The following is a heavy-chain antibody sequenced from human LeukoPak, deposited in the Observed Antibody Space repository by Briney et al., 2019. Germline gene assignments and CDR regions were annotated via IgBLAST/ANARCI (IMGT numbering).Heavy chain of an antibody. Sequence: GGSLRLSCAASGFTFSSYAMNWVRQAPGKGLEWVSAISGSGDSTYYADSVKGRFTISRDNSKNTLYLQMNSLRAEDTAVYYCAKRGGYYLYYYFYMDVWGKGTTVTVSS. CDR2: ISGSGDST. D-gene: IGHD3-3*01. V-gene: IGHV3-23*01. J-gene: IGHJ6*03. CDR1: GFTFSSYA. CDR3: AKRGGYYLYYYFYMDV.